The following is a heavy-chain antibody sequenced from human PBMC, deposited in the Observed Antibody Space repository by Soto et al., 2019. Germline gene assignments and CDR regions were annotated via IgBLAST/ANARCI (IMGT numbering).Heavy chain of an antibody. J-gene: IGHJ6*02. V-gene: IGHV3-30*18. CDR2: ISYDGSNK. CDR1: RFTFSSYG. Sequence: QVQLVESGGGVVQPGRSLRLSCAASRFTFSSYGIHWVRQAPGKGLEWVAVISYDGSNKYYADSVKGRFTISRDNSKNTLDLQMDSLRAEDSAVYYCAKASSSWDGYYYYGMDVWGPGTTVTVSS. D-gene: IGHD6-13*01. CDR3: AKASSSWDGYYYYGMDV.